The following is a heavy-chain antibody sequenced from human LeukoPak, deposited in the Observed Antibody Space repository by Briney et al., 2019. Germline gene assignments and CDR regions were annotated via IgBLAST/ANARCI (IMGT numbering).Heavy chain of an antibody. CDR3: ASGIAARGTPYYYYGMDV. V-gene: IGHV1-69*13. Sequence: ASVKVSCKASGGTFSSYAISWVRQAPGQGLEWMGGIIPIFGTANYAQKFQGRVTITADESTSTAYMELSSLRSEDTAVYYCASGIAARGTPYYYYGMDVWGQGTTVTVSS. CDR2: IIPIFGTA. CDR1: GGTFSSYA. D-gene: IGHD6-6*01. J-gene: IGHJ6*02.